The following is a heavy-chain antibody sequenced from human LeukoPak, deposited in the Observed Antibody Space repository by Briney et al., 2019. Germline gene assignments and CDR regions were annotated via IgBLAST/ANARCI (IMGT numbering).Heavy chain of an antibody. CDR1: GFTVSSNY. J-gene: IGHJ4*02. CDR2: ISGSGGAP. CDR3: TTDLERDIVVVPAAN. D-gene: IGHD2-2*01. Sequence: GGSLRLSCAASGFTVSSNYMSWVRQAPGKGLEWVSAISGSGGAPYYTDSVKGRFTISRDNSKNTLYLQMNSLKTEDTAVYYCTTDLERDIVVVPAANWGQGTLVTVSS. V-gene: IGHV3-23*01.